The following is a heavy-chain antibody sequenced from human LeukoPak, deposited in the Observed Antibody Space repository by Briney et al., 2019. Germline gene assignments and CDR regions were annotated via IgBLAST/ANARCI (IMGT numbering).Heavy chain of an antibody. V-gene: IGHV1-69*13. J-gene: IGHJ4*02. D-gene: IGHD2-15*01. CDR1: GGTFSSYA. CDR2: IIPIFGTA. Sequence: EASLKVSCKASGGTFSSYAISWVRQAPGQGLEWMGGIIPIFGTANYAQKFQGRVTITADESTSTAYMELSSLRSEDTAVYYCAREVVAATHRPFDYWGQGTLVTVSS. CDR3: AREVVAATHRPFDY.